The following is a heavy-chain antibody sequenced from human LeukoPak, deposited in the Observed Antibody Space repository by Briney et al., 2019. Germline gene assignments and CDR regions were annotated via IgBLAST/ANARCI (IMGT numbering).Heavy chain of an antibody. CDR1: GFTFSSYA. Sequence: GGSLRLSCAASGFTFSSYAMSWVRQAPGKGLEWVSAISGSGGSTYYADSVKGRFTISRDNSKNTLYLQMNSLRAEDTAVYYCAKDPYYYGSGSYSITLNWFDPWGQGTLVTVSS. D-gene: IGHD3-10*01. CDR3: AKDPYYYGSGSYSITLNWFDP. J-gene: IGHJ5*02. CDR2: ISGSGGST. V-gene: IGHV3-23*01.